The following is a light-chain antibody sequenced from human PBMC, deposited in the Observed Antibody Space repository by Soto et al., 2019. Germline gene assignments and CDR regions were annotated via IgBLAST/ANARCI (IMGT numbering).Light chain of an antibody. CDR2: ETS. V-gene: IGKV3-20*01. Sequence: EIVLTQSPGTLSLSPGDRATLSCRASQSVAKNYLAWSQQEPGQAPRRLIFETSTGATGIPDRFSGSGSGTDFTLTISRLEPEDFAVYYCHQYASSPQTFGQGTKVEIK. J-gene: IGKJ1*01. CDR1: QSVAKNY. CDR3: HQYASSPQT.